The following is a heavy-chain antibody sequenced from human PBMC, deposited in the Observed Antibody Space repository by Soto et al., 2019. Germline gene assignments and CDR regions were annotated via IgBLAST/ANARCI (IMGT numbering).Heavy chain of an antibody. V-gene: IGHV3-21*01. CDR2: ISSSSSYI. D-gene: IGHD6-13*01. Sequence: PGGSLILSCAASGFTLTTYGIHLVRQAPGKGLEWVSSISSSSSYIYYADSVKGRFTISRDNAKNSLYLQMNSLRAEDTAVYSCASKVLAAGSSPDYWGQGTLVTVPQ. CDR1: GFTLTTYG. CDR3: ASKVLAAGSSPDY. J-gene: IGHJ4*02.